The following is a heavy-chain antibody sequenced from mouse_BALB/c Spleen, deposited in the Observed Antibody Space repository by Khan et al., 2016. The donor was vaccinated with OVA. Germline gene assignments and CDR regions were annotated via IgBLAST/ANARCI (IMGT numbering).Heavy chain of an antibody. Sequence: EVQLQESGPGLVKPSQSLSLTCTVTAYSITSDYAWTWIRQFPGNKLEWMGYISYSGSTSYNPSLKSRISITRDTSKNQFFLQLISVTTEDTATYYCECSRFYCRYSFFDYWGQGTTLTVSS. J-gene: IGHJ2*01. CDR2: ISYSGST. CDR3: ECSRFYCRYSFFDY. V-gene: IGHV3-2*02. D-gene: IGHD2-14*01. CDR1: AYSITSDYA.